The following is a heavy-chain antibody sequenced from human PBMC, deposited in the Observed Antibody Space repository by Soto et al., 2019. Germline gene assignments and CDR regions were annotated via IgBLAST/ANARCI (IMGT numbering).Heavy chain of an antibody. J-gene: IGHJ4*02. D-gene: IGHD1-7*01. CDR1: VFTFSSYA. CDR2: ISGSGGST. CDR3: AKVSAGTIDY. V-gene: IGHV3-23*01. Sequence: GPLRLSCAASVFTFSSYAMSWVRQAPGKGLEWVSAISGSGGSTYYADSVKGRFTISRDNSKNTLYLQMNSLRAEDTAVYYCAKVSAGTIDYWGQGTLVTVSS.